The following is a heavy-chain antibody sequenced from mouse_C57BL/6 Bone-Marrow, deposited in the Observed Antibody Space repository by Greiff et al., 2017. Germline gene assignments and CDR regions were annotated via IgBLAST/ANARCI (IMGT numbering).Heavy chain of an antibody. Sequence: VQLQQSGAELVRPGASVTLSCTASGFNIKDDYIHWVKQRPEQGLEWIGWIDPEIGDTEYASKFQGKATITSDTSSNTAYLQRSSLTSEDTAVYYCSSFDGNYFDFWGQGTPLTVAS. V-gene: IGHV14-4*01. D-gene: IGHD2-3*01. J-gene: IGHJ2*01. CDR3: SSFDGNYFDF. CDR2: IDPEIGDT. CDR1: GFNIKDDY.